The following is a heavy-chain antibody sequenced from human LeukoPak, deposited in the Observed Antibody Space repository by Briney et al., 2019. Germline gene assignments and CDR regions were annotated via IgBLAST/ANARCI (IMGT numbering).Heavy chain of an antibody. CDR3: ARDSMYGSGSYFSYYYYYYMDV. J-gene: IGHJ6*03. CDR1: GYTFTSYG. CDR2: ISAYNGNT. V-gene: IGHV1-18*01. Sequence: GASVKVSCKASGYTFTSYGISWVRQAPGQGLEWMGWISAYNGNTNYAQKLQGRVTMTTDTSTSTAYMELRSQRSDDTAVYYCARDSMYGSGSYFSYYYYYYMDVWGKGTTVTISS. D-gene: IGHD3-10*01.